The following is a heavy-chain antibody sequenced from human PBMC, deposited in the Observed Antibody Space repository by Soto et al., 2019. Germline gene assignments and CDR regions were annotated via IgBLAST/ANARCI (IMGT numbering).Heavy chain of an antibody. J-gene: IGHJ6*02. CDR1: GGSISSGGYY. CDR3: ARDGRYGMDV. Sequence: SETLSLTCTVSGGSISSGGYYWSWIRQHPGKGLEWIGYIYYSGSSYYNPSLKSRVTISVDTSKNQFSLKLSSVTAADTAVYYCARDGRYGMDVWGQGTTVTVSS. CDR2: IYYSGSS. V-gene: IGHV4-31*03.